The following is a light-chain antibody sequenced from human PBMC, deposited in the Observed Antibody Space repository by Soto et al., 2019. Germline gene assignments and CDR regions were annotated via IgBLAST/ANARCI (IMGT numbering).Light chain of an antibody. V-gene: IGKV1-12*01. Sequence: IQMTQYKSAVPASVGDRVTITCRASHDISSSLAWYQQKPGKAPRLLIYDASSLQRGVPSRFSGSGAGTDFSLTISSLQPEDFATYYCPHPNSFPFTFGPGTKVAIK. CDR2: DAS. CDR3: PHPNSFPFT. J-gene: IGKJ3*01. CDR1: HDISSS.